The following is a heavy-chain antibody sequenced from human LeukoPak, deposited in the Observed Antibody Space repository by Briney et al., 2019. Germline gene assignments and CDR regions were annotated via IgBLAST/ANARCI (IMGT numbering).Heavy chain of an antibody. CDR1: GFTVSSSY. D-gene: IGHD3-10*01. CDR3: ASDQKPSGIRGLTIESFWFDP. J-gene: IGHJ5*02. CDR2: IYSGGST. Sequence: PGGSLRLSCAASGFTVSSSYMSWVRQAPGKGLEWVSVIYSGGSTHYANSVKGRFTITRDSSKNTLYLQMTSLRAEDTAVYYCASDQKPSGIRGLTIESFWFDPWGQGTLVTVSS. V-gene: IGHV3-53*01.